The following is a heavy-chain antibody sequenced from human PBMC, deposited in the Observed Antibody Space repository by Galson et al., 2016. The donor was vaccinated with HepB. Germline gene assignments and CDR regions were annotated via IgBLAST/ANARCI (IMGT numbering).Heavy chain of an antibody. Sequence: SLRLSCAGSGFTFSTYVMHWVRQAPGKGPQWVTVISNDGNIKTYADSVKGRFTISRDNSRNTVFLQMNSLGPEDTAVYYCARDQGSGGWNKGWFDPWGQGTPVTVSS. D-gene: IGHD1/OR15-1a*01. CDR1: GFTFSTYV. CDR2: ISNDGNIK. J-gene: IGHJ5*02. V-gene: IGHV3-30*06. CDR3: ARDQGSGGWNKGWFDP.